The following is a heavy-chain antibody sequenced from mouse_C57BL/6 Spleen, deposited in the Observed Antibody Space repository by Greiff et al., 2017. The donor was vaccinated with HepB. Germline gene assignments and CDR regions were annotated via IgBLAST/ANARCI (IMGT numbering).Heavy chain of an antibody. CDR2: IYPRSGNT. J-gene: IGHJ1*03. D-gene: IGHD1-1*01. CDR1: GYTFTSYG. V-gene: IGHV1-81*01. CDR3: ARATTVEGYFDV. Sequence: QVQLKESGAELARPGASVKLSCKASGYTFTSYGISWVKQSTGQGLEWIGEIYPRSGNTYYNEKFKGKATLTADKSSSTAYMELRSLTSEDSAVYFCARATTVEGYFDVWGTGTTVTVSS.